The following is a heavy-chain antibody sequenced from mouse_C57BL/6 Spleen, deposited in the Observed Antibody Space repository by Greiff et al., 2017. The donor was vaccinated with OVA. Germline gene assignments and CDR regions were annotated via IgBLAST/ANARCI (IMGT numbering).Heavy chain of an antibody. CDR1: GYTFTSYW. Sequence: VQLQQPGAELVMPGASVKLSCKASGYTFTSYWMHWVKQRPGQGLEWIGEIDPSDSYTNYNQKFKGKSTLTVDKSSSTAYMQLSSLTSEDSAVYYWARTGDYDNYFDYWGQGTTLTVSS. CDR3: ARTGDYDNYFDY. V-gene: IGHV1-69*01. D-gene: IGHD2-4*01. CDR2: IDPSDSYT. J-gene: IGHJ2*01.